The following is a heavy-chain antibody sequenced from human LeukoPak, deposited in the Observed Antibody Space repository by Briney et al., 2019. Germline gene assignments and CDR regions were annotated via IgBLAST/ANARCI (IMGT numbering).Heavy chain of an antibody. CDR2: ISSSSRTI. D-gene: IGHD2-2*01. V-gene: IGHV3-48*02. J-gene: IGHJ5*02. CDR3: ARVEFCSSTSCMPYNWFDP. Sequence: GGSLRLSCAASGFTFSSYDMNWVRQAPGKGLEWVSYISSSSRTIYYADSVKGRFTISRDNAKDSVYLQMNSLGDEDTAVYYCARVEFCSSTSCMPYNWFDPWGQGTLVTVSS. CDR1: GFTFSSYD.